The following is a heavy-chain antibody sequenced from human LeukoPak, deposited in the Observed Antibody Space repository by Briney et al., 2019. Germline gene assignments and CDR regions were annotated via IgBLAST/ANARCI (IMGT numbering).Heavy chain of an antibody. Sequence: SETLSLTCTVSGDSISSGGYYWSWIRQHPGKGLEWIGYIYYSGSTYYNPSLKSRVTISVDTSKNQFSLKLSSVTAADTAVYYCARDRGYYDSSGPEYFQHWGQGTLVTVSS. J-gene: IGHJ1*01. CDR3: ARDRGYYDSSGPEYFQH. CDR2: IYYSGST. D-gene: IGHD3-22*01. V-gene: IGHV4-31*03. CDR1: GDSISSGGYY.